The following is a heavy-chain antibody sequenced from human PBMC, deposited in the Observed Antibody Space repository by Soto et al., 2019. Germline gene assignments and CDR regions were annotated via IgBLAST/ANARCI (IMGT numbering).Heavy chain of an antibody. CDR1: GYTFSSYW. J-gene: IGHJ3*02. Sequence: EVQLVESGGGLVQPGGSLRLSCEASGYTFSSYWMSWVRQAPGKGLEWVANIKQDGSEKYYVDSVKGRFTISRDNAKNSLYLQMNSLRAEDTAVYYCARAIYDYICGSYPLDIWGQGTMVTVSS. V-gene: IGHV3-7*01. CDR2: IKQDGSEK. D-gene: IGHD3-16*02. CDR3: ARAIYDYICGSYPLDI.